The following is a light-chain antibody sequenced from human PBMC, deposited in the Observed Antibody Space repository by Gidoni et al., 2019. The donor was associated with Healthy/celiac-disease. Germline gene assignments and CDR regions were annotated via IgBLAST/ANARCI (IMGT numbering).Light chain of an antibody. CDR2: GAS. J-gene: IGKJ1*01. Sequence: ELVLTQSPGTLSLSPGERATLSCRASQCVSSSYLAWYQQKPGQAPRLLIYGASSRATGIPDRFSGSGSGTDFTLTISRLGPEDFAVYYCQQYGSSPWTFGQGTKVEIK. V-gene: IGKV3-20*01. CDR1: QCVSSSY. CDR3: QQYGSSPWT.